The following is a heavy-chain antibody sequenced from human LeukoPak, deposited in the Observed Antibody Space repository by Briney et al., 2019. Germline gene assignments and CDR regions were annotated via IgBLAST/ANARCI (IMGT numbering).Heavy chain of an antibody. D-gene: IGHD2-2*02. CDR1: GFTFSTYW. CDR2: INQDGSAK. CDR3: ARDYSCSSTSCYTARSDAFDI. Sequence: GGSLRLSCIASGFTFSTYWMSWVRQAPGKGLEWVAKINQDGSAKNYVDSVKGRFTISRDNAKTSLYLQMNSLRAEDTAIYCCARDYSCSSTSCYTARSDAFDIWGQGTMVTVSS. V-gene: IGHV3-7*01. J-gene: IGHJ3*02.